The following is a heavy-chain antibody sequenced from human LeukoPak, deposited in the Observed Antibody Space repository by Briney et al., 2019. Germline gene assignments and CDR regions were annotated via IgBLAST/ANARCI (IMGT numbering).Heavy chain of an antibody. V-gene: IGHV3-48*02. CDR1: GFTFSSYS. Sequence: GGSLRLSCAASGFTFSSYSMNWVRQAPGKGLERVSYISSSSSTIYYADSVKGRFTISRDNAKNSLYLQMNSLRDEDTAVYYCAREYDFWSGYYLWFDPWGQGTLVTVSS. CDR2: ISSSSSTI. CDR3: AREYDFWSGYYLWFDP. J-gene: IGHJ5*02. D-gene: IGHD3-3*01.